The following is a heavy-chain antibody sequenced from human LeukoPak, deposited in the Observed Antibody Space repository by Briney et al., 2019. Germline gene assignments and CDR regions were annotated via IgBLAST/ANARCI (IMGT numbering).Heavy chain of an antibody. CDR1: GGSISSHY. J-gene: IGHJ4*02. CDR3: ARQTEYSGSYDY. Sequence: PSETLSLTCTVSGGSISSHYWSWIRQPAGKGLEWIGRIFTSGNTNYNPSLKSRVTMSVDTSKNQFSLKLSSVTAADTAVYYCARQTEYSGSYDYWGQGTLVTVSS. CDR2: IFTSGNT. V-gene: IGHV4-4*07. D-gene: IGHD1-26*01.